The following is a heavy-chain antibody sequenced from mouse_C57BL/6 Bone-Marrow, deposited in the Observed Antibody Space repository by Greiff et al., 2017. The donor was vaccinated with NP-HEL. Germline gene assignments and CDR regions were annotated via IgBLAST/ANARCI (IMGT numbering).Heavy chain of an antibody. Sequence: VQLKESGPELVKPGASVKISCKASGYSFTDYNMNWVKQSNGKSLEWIGVINPNYGTTSYNQKFKGKATLTVDQSSSTAYMQLNSLTSEDSAVYYCASSPLYYGNYDSMDYWGQGNSVTVSA. CDR2: INPNYGTT. CDR3: ASSPLYYGNYDSMDY. CDR1: GYSFTDYN. V-gene: IGHV1-39*01. J-gene: IGHJ4*01. D-gene: IGHD2-1*01.